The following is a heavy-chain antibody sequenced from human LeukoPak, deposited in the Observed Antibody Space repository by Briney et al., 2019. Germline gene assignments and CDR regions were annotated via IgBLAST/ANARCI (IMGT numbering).Heavy chain of an antibody. J-gene: IGHJ4*02. V-gene: IGHV3-7*01. CDR1: GFTFSSYW. CDR3: AKDRGWLQFDY. Sequence: GGSLRLSCAASGFTFSSYWISWVRQAPGKGLEWVANIKEDGSVKYYLDSVKGRFTISRDNVKNSLYLQMNSLRAEDTAVYYCAKDRGWLQFDYWGQGTLVTVS. CDR2: IKEDGSVK. D-gene: IGHD5-24*01.